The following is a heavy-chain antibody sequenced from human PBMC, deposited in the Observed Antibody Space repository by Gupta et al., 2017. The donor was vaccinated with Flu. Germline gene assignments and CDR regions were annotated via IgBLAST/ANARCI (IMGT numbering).Heavy chain of an antibody. J-gene: IGHJ6*02. CDR3: ARAGYCSGGSCYYGWDYYYYGMDV. CDR2: ISSSGSTI. CDR1: GFTFSDYY. V-gene: IGHV3-11*01. Sequence: QVQLVESGGGLVKPGGSLRLSCAASGFTFSDYYMRWIRQAPGKGLEWVSYISSSGSTIYYADSVKGRFTISRDNAKNSLYLQMNSLRAEDTAVYYCARAGYCSGGSCYYGWDYYYYGMDVWGQGTTVTVSS. D-gene: IGHD2-15*01.